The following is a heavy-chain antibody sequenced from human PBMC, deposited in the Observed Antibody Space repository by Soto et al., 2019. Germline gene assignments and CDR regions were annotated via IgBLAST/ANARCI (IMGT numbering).Heavy chain of an antibody. CDR3: ASEGNYYDSSGYYYPYYGMDV. V-gene: IGHV4-39*01. J-gene: IGHJ6*02. D-gene: IGHD3-22*01. CDR2: IYYSGST. Sequence: SETLSLTCTVSGGSISSSSYYWGWIRQPPGKGLEWIGSIYYSGSTYYNPSLKSRVTISVDTSKNQFSLKLSSVTAADTAVYYCASEGNYYDSSGYYYPYYGMDVWGQGTTVTVSS. CDR1: GGSISSSSYY.